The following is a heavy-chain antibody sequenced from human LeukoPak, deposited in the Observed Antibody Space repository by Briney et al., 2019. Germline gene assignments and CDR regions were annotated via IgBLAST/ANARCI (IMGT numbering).Heavy chain of an antibody. CDR2: IYYSGST. CDR1: GGSISSGDYY. D-gene: IGHD5-12*01. CDR3: ARVRGGLRFLDY. Sequence: SQTLSLTCTVSGGSISSGDYYCSWIRQPPGKGLEWIGYIYYSGSTYYNPSLKSRVTISVDTSKNQFSLKLSSVTAADTAVYYCARVRGGLRFLDYWGEGTLVTVSS. V-gene: IGHV4-30-4*01. J-gene: IGHJ4*02.